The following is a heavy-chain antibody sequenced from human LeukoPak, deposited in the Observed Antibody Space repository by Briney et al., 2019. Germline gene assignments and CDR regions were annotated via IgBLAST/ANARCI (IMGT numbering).Heavy chain of an antibody. D-gene: IGHD3-3*01. CDR2: IKQDGSEK. CDR3: ARGAGFLEWLSHMDV. Sequence: GGSLRLSCAASGFTFNSYWMSWVRQAPGKGLEWVANIKQDGSEKYYVDSVEGRFTISRDNAKNSLYLQMNSLRAEDTAVYYCARGAGFLEWLSHMDVWGKGTTVTLSS. V-gene: IGHV3-7*01. CDR1: GFTFNSYW. J-gene: IGHJ6*03.